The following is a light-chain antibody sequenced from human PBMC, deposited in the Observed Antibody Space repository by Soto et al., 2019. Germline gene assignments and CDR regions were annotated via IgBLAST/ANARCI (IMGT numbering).Light chain of an antibody. CDR1: SSNIGSNT. V-gene: IGLV1-44*01. CDR3: AAWDDSLKGPV. CDR2: SHN. J-gene: IGLJ3*02. Sequence: QSVLTQPPSASGTPGQRVTISCSGSSSNIGSNTVNWYQQLPGTATKLLIYSHNQRPSGVPDRFSGSKSGTSASLAISGLQSEDEADYYCAAWDDSLKGPVFGGGTKLTVL.